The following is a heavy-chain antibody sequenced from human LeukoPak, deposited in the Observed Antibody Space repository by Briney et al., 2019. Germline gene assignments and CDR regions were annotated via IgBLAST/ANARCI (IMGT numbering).Heavy chain of an antibody. Sequence: PGGSLRLSCAASGFIFDNYAMHWVRNAPGKGLKWVSLISGDGGSTYYAHSVKGRFTISRENRKNSLYLQMDRLRTEDTALYDCAKGGISGAGADCWGQGTLVTVSS. CDR3: AKGGISGAGADC. CDR1: GFIFDNYA. D-gene: IGHD6-13*01. V-gene: IGHV3-43*02. J-gene: IGHJ4*02. CDR2: ISGDGGST.